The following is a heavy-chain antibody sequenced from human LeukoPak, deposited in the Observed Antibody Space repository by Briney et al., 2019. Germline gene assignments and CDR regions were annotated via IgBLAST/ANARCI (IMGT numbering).Heavy chain of an antibody. CDR3: ARMPSSDRRSFDI. CDR1: GFSLSTSGMC. Sequence: VSGPTLVNPTQTLTLTCTFSGFSLSTSGMCVGWIRQPPGKALEWLARIDWDDDKYYSTSLKTRLTISKDTSKNQVVLTMSNMDPVDTATYYCARMPSSDRRSFDILAQGTMVTVSS. CDR2: IDWDDDK. D-gene: IGHD3-22*01. V-gene: IGHV2-70*11. J-gene: IGHJ3*02.